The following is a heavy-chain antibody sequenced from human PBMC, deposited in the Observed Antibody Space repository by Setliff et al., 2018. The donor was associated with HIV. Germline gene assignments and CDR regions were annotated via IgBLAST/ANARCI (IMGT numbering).Heavy chain of an antibody. CDR2: IFSSGST. D-gene: IGHD3-10*01. Sequence: PSETLSLTCTISGDSISSYSWNWIRQSPGGGLEWIGFIFSSGSTKYNHSLQSRVTMSIDTSKNQFSLRLTSVTAADTAVYYCARRIDDSGSFPDKNWFDTWGQGSLVTVSS. CDR3: ARRIDDSGSFPDKNWFDT. CDR1: GDSISSYS. V-gene: IGHV4-4*09. J-gene: IGHJ5*02.